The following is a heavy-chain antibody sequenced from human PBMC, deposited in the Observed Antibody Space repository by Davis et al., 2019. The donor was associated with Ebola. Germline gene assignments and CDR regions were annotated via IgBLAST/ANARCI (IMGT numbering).Heavy chain of an antibody. V-gene: IGHV4-34*01. CDR1: GGSFSDFY. Sequence: MPSETLSLTCAVYGGSFSDFYWSWIRQPPGKGLEWIGEINHSGSTYYNPSLKSRVTISVDTSKNQFSLKLSSVTAADTAVYYCARRSSSSFDYWGQGTLVTVSS. J-gene: IGHJ4*02. D-gene: IGHD6-6*01. CDR2: INHSGST. CDR3: ARRSSSSFDY.